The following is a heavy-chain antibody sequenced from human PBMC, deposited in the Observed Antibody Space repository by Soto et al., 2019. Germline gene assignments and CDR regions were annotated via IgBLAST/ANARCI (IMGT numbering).Heavy chain of an antibody. V-gene: IGHV4-59*01. D-gene: IGHD6-13*01. J-gene: IGHJ6*02. CDR2: IYYSGST. Sequence: QVQLQESGPGLVKPSETLSLTCTVSGGSISGYYWSWIRQPPGKGLEWIGYIYYSGSTNYNPSLKSRVTISVDTSKNQFSLKLSSVTAADTAVYYCASAWYSSSWYGYGMDVWGQGTTVTVSS. CDR1: GGSISGYY. CDR3: ASAWYSSSWYGYGMDV.